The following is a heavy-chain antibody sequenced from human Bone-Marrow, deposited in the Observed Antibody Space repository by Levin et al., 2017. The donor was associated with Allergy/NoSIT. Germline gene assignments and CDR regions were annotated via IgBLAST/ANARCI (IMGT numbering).Heavy chain of an antibody. CDR1: GYSISSGYY. V-gene: IGHV4-38-2*01. J-gene: IGHJ5*02. CDR3: ARGYYYGSGSYYQQNNWFDP. CDR2: IYHSGST. Sequence: ASETLSLTCAVSGYSISSGYYWGWIRQPPGKGLEWIGSIYHSGSTYYNPSLKSRVTISVDTSKNQFSLKLSSVTAADTAVYYCARGYYYGSGSYYQQNNWFDPWGQGTLVTVSS. D-gene: IGHD3-10*01.